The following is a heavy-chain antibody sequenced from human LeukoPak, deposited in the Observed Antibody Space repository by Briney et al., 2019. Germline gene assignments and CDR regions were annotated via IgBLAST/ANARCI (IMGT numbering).Heavy chain of an antibody. CDR2: ISSSSSTI. Sequence: GGSLRPSCAASGFTFSSYSMLWVRQAPGKGLEWVSYISSSSSTIYHADSVKGRFTISRDNAKNSLYLQMNPLRAEDTVVYYCARQTGSGLFILPGGQGNLVTVSS. CDR1: GFTFSSYS. CDR3: ARQTGSGLFILP. D-gene: IGHD3/OR15-3a*01. V-gene: IGHV3-48*01. J-gene: IGHJ4*02.